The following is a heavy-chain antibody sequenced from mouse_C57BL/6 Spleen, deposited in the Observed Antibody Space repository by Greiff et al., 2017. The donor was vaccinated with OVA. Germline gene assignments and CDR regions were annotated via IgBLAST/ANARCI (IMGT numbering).Heavy chain of an antibody. J-gene: IGHJ2*01. D-gene: IGHD2-3*01. Sequence: VQLLQSGPELVKPGASVKISCKASGYAFSSSWMNWVKQRPGKGLEWIGRIYPGAGDTNYNGKFKGKATLTSDKSSSTAYMQLSSLTSEDSAVYFCARLDGYYDYWGKGTTLTVSS. CDR2: IYPGAGDT. V-gene: IGHV1-82*01. CDR3: ARLDGYYDY. CDR1: GYAFSSSW.